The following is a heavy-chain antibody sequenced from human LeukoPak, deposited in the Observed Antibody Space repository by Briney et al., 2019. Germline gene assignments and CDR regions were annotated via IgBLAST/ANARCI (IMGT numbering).Heavy chain of an antibody. CDR2: TYYRGTT. D-gene: IGHD1-1*01. V-gene: IGHV4-61*02. Sequence: SQTLSLTCTVSGGSISSGSYYWSWIRQPAGKGLEWIGSTYYRGTTYYNPSLKSRVTISVDTSKNQFSLQLSSVTAADTAVYYCVRDFMYNTACTGCWGQGTLVTVSS. CDR3: VRDFMYNTACTGC. CDR1: GGSISSGSYY. J-gene: IGHJ4*02.